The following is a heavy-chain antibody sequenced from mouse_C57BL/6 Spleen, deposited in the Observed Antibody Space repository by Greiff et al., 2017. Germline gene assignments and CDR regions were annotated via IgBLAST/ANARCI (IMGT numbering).Heavy chain of an antibody. D-gene: IGHD1-1*01. CDR3: ARDYGSSYWYFDV. CDR1: GYTFTSYW. Sequence: VQLQQPGAELVMPGASVKLSCKASGYTFTSYWMHWVKQRPGQGLEWIGEIDPSDSYTNYNQKFKGKSTLTVDKSSSTAYMQLSSLTSEDSAVXYWARDYGSSYWYFDVWGTGTTVTVSS. CDR2: IDPSDSYT. J-gene: IGHJ1*03. V-gene: IGHV1-69*01.